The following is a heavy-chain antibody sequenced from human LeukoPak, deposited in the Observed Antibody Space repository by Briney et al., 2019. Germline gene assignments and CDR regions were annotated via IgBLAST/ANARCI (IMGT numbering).Heavy chain of an antibody. CDR1: GGTFSSYA. CDR3: ARVVTGYYYYMDV. V-gene: IGHV1-69*13. CDR2: IIPIFGTA. J-gene: IGHJ6*03. D-gene: IGHD5-18*01. Sequence: SVEVSCKASGGTFSSYAISWVRQAPGQGLEWMGGIIPIFGTANYAQKFQGRVTITADESTSTAYMELSSLRSEDTAVYYCARVVTGYYYYMDVWGKGTTVTVSS.